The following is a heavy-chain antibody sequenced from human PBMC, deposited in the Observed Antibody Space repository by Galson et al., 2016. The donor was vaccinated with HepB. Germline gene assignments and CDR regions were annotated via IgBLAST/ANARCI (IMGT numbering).Heavy chain of an antibody. CDR3: ASAPEREQWLRYSFDI. D-gene: IGHD1/OR15-1a*01. V-gene: IGHV4-39*01. Sequence: SETLSLTCAVSHDAIGGSSYFWGWIRQPPGKGLEWIWSIYYSGSTHYNPSLKSRVTISLDTSKNQFSLSLISVTAADTAVYYCASAPEREQWLRYSFDIWGQGTMVTASS. J-gene: IGHJ3*02. CDR1: HDAIGGSSYF. CDR2: IYYSGST.